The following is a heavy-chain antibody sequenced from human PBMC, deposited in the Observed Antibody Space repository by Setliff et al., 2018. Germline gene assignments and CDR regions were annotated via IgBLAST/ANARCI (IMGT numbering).Heavy chain of an antibody. CDR3: ARDPSLYCSSTSCSPHWFDP. V-gene: IGHV1-3*01. D-gene: IGHD2-2*01. CDR1: GYSFSTYA. J-gene: IGHJ5*02. Sequence: ASVKVSCKASGYSFSTYAVHWVRQAPGQRLEWMGWINGGNGNTKHSQKFQGRITITRDTSASTAYMEMSSLRSEDTAVYYCARDPSLYCSSTSCSPHWFDPWGQGTLVTVSS. CDR2: INGGNGNT.